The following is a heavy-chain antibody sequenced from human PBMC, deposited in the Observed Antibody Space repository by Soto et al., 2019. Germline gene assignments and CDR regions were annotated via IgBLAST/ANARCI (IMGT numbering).Heavy chain of an antibody. CDR2: IYFSGHT. CDR1: GVSISSGDYY. D-gene: IGHD2-21*01. V-gene: IGHV4-30-4*01. J-gene: IGHJ6*02. Sequence: QVQLRESGPGLVEPSQTLSLTCAVSGVSISSGDYYWSWIRQPPGKGLEWIGYIYFSGHTYYSPSLKSRVTISVDTSKNQFSLKLISVAAADTAVYYCVRAAVITSSHYFGFDVWGQGITVTVSS. CDR3: VRAAVITSSHYFGFDV.